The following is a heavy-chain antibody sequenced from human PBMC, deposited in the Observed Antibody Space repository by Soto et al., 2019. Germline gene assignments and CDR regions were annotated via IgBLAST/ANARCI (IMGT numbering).Heavy chain of an antibody. CDR1: GFTFSSYA. D-gene: IGHD3-9*01. CDR2: ISGSGGST. Sequence: GGSLRLSCAASGFTFSSYAMSWVRQAPGKGLEWVSAISGSGGSTYYADSVKGRFTISRDNSKNTRYLQMNSLRAEDTAVYYCAKDRYFDWRPSRVFDYWGQGTLVTVSS. J-gene: IGHJ4*02. V-gene: IGHV3-23*01. CDR3: AKDRYFDWRPSRVFDY.